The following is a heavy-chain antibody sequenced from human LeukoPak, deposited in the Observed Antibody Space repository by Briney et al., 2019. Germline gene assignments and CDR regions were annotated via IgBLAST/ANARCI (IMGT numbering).Heavy chain of an antibody. CDR1: GGSISSYY. CDR3: ARLVGSSGRYGSGSYYHFDY. J-gene: IGHJ4*02. V-gene: IGHV4-59*08. Sequence: SETLSLTCTVSGGSISSYYWSWIRQPPGKGLEWIGYIYYSGSTNYNPSLKSRVTISVDTSKNQFSLKLSSVTAADTAVYYCARLVGSSGRYGSGSYYHFDYWGQGTLVTVSS. D-gene: IGHD3-10*01. CDR2: IYYSGST.